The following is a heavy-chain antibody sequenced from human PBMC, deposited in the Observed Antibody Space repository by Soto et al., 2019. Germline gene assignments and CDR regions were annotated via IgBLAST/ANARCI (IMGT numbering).Heavy chain of an antibody. CDR2: TSGSGRRT. J-gene: IGHJ2*01. CDR1: GFTFSTYG. Sequence: EVQLVESGDALVQPGGSLRVSCEGSGFTFSTYGMHWVRQAPGKGLEFVSSTSGSGRRTSYADSVKGRFIISRDNSKNTLYLQMGSLRIEDTGVYDCERGRGDYENWNFDLWGRGSLVTVSS. CDR3: ERGRGDYENWNFDL. V-gene: IGHV3-64*02. D-gene: IGHD4-17*01.